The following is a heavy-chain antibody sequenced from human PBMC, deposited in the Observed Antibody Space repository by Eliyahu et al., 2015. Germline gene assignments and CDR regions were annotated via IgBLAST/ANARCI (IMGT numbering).Heavy chain of an antibody. CDR3: ARDLRVNWFDP. CDR2: IYYSGST. J-gene: IGHJ5*02. V-gene: IGHV4-61*01. D-gene: IGHD6-13*01. CDR1: GGSVSSGSYY. Sequence: QVQLQESGPGLVKPSETLSLTCTVSGGSVSSGSYYWSWIRQPPGKGLEWIGYIYYSGSTNYNPSLKSRVTISVDTSKNQFSLKLSSVTAADTAVYYCARDLRVNWFDPWGQGTLVTVSS.